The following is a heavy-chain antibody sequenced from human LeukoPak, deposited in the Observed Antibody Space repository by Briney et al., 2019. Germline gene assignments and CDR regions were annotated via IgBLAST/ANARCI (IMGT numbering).Heavy chain of an antibody. Sequence: GSLRLSCAASGFTFSNYAMSWLRQAPGKGLEWVSAISVSGGTTYYADSVKGRFTISRDNSKNTLYLQMNSLRAEDTAVYYCAKHGSWYYFDYWGQGTLVTVSS. CDR2: ISVSGGTT. CDR3: AKHGSWYYFDY. J-gene: IGHJ4*02. D-gene: IGHD2-15*01. CDR1: GFTFSNYA. V-gene: IGHV3-23*01.